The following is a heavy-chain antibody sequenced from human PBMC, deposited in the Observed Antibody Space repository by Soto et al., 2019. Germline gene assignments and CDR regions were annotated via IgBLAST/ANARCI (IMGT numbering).Heavy chain of an antibody. V-gene: IGHV3-30-3*01. D-gene: IGHD2-21*02. Sequence: PGGSLRLSCAASGFTFISYAMHWVRQAPGKGLEWVAVISYDGSNKYYADSVKGRFTISRDNSKNTLYLQMNSLRAEDTAVYYCARDYIVVVTASLYYYYYGMDVWGQGTTVTVSS. CDR3: ARDYIVVVTASLYYYYYGMDV. CDR2: ISYDGSNK. CDR1: GFTFISYA. J-gene: IGHJ6*02.